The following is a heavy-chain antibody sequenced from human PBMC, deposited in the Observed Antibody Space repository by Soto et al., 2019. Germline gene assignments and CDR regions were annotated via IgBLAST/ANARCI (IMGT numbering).Heavy chain of an antibody. CDR2: FDPEDGET. CDR3: ATDSLSHRIAAAGPLLYYYYGMDV. V-gene: IGHV1-24*01. J-gene: IGHJ6*02. D-gene: IGHD6-13*01. Sequence: ASVKVSCKVSGYTLTELSMHWVRQAPGKGLEWMGGFDPEDGETIYAQKFQGRVTMTGDTSTDTAYMELSSLRSEDTAVYYCATDSLSHRIAAAGPLLYYYYGMDVWGQGTTVTVSS. CDR1: GYTLTELS.